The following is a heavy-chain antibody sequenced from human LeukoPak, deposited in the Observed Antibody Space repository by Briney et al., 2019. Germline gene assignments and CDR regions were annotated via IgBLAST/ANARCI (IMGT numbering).Heavy chain of an antibody. Sequence: ASVKVSCKASGYTFTGYYMHWVRQPPGQGLEWMGCINPNSGGTNYAQKFQGRVTMTRDTYNSTAYMELSRLRSDDTAVYYCAAVAGLGNAFDIWGQGTMVTVSS. D-gene: IGHD6-19*01. CDR2: INPNSGGT. J-gene: IGHJ3*02. V-gene: IGHV1-2*02. CDR1: GYTFTGYY. CDR3: AAVAGLGNAFDI.